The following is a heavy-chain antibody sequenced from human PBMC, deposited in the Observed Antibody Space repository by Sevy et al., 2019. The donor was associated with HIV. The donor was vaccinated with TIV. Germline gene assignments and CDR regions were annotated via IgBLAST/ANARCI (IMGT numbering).Heavy chain of an antibody. CDR1: GFTVTNYV. CDR3: VRETGGSGSAGFFGD. V-gene: IGHV3-30*03. Sequence: GGSLRLSCAASGFTVTNYVIHCVRQAPGKGLEWVALISVDGTNKQYADSVKGRFTISRDDPKNTVYVEMTSLTVEDTALYYCVRETGGSGSAGFFGDWGQGTLVTVSS. D-gene: IGHD3-22*01. J-gene: IGHJ4*02. CDR2: ISVDGTNK.